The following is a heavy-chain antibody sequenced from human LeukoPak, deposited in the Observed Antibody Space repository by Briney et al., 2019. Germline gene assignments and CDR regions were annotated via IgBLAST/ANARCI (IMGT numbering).Heavy chain of an antibody. Sequence: SQTLSLTCAISGDSASSNSAAWNWIRQSPSRGLEWLGRTYYRSQWCNEYGVSVKSRLTISTDTSKNQFSLQLNSVTPEDTAAYYCARELGGFDHWGQGTLVTVSS. CDR3: ARELGGFDH. J-gene: IGHJ4*02. V-gene: IGHV6-1*01. D-gene: IGHD3-16*01. CDR2: TYYRSQWCN. CDR1: GDSASSNSAA.